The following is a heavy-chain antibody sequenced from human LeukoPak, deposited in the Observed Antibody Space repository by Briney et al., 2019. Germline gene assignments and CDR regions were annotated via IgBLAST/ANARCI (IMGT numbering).Heavy chain of an antibody. CDR1: GFNFSNAK. CDR3: TTDAY. Sequence: VGSLRLSCAASGFNFSNAKMNWVRQAPGKGLEWVGRIKSKIDGETTDYATSLKGRFTISRDDSKNTLYLRMNSLKTDDTAVYFCTTDAYWGQGTLVTVSS. CDR2: IKSKIDGETT. V-gene: IGHV3-15*01. J-gene: IGHJ4*02.